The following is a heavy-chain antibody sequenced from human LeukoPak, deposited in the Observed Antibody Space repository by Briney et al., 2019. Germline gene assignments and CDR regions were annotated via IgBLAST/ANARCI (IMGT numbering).Heavy chain of an antibody. Sequence: GGSLRLSCAASGFTFSSYAMSWVRQAPGKGLEWVSAITGSGGTTYYADSVKGRFTISRDNSKNTLYLQMNSLRAEDTAVYYCAEAYYYGSGRTLLTFDYWGQGTLVTVSS. CDR3: AEAYYYGSGRTLLTFDY. D-gene: IGHD3-10*01. CDR2: ITGSGGTT. J-gene: IGHJ4*02. V-gene: IGHV3-23*01. CDR1: GFTFSSYA.